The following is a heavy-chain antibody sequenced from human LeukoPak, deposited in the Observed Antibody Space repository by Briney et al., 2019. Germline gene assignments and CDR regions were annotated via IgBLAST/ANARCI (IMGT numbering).Heavy chain of an antibody. D-gene: IGHD3-10*01. CDR1: GYTLTELS. V-gene: IGHV1-24*01. CDR2: FDPEDGET. Sequence: ASVKVSCKVSGYTLTELSMHWVRQAPGKGLGWVGGFDPEDGETIYTQKYQGRVTMTEDTSTDTAYMELSSLRSEDTAVYYCATLMVRGVTDAFDIWGQGTMVTVSS. J-gene: IGHJ3*02. CDR3: ATLMVRGVTDAFDI.